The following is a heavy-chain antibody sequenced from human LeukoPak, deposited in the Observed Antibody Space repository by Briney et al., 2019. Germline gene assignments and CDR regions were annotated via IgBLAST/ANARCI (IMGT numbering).Heavy chain of an antibody. J-gene: IGHJ4*02. Sequence: GGSLRLSCAASGFTFSSYGMHWVRQAPGKGLEWVAFIRYDGSNKYYADSVKGRFTISRDNSKNTLYLQMNSLRAEDTAVYYCATSSIAARPWHLSFDYWGQGPLVTVSS. CDR1: GFTFSSYG. V-gene: IGHV3-30*02. CDR3: ATSSIAARPWHLSFDY. D-gene: IGHD6-6*01. CDR2: IRYDGSNK.